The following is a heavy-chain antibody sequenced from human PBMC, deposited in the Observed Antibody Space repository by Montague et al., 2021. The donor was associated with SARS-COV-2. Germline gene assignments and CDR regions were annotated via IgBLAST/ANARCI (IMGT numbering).Heavy chain of an antibody. CDR3: ARGRDGPDDFDI. J-gene: IGHJ3*02. CDR2: IYHSGST. D-gene: IGHD5-24*01. V-gene: IGHV4-59*01. Sequence: SETLSLTCTVSGGSISSYYWSWIRQPPGKGLEWIGYIYHSGSTNYNPSLKSRVTISLDTSKNQFSLNLNSVTAADTAVYYCARGRDGPDDFDIWGQGTMVTVSS. CDR1: GGSISSYY.